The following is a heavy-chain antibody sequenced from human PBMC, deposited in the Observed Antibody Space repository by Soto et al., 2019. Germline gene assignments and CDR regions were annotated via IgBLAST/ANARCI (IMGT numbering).Heavy chain of an antibody. CDR2: ISYDGSNK. Sequence: LRLSFAASGFTFSSYAMHWVRQAPGKGLEWVAVISYDGSNKYYADSVKGRFTISRDNSKNTLYLQMNSLRAEDTAVYYCARELSAARHYYYYGMDVWGQGTTVTVSS. V-gene: IGHV3-30-3*01. J-gene: IGHJ6*02. CDR3: ARELSAARHYYYYGMDV. D-gene: IGHD6-6*01. CDR1: GFTFSSYA.